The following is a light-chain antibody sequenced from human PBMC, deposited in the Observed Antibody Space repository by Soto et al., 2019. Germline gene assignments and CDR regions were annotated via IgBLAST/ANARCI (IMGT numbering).Light chain of an antibody. V-gene: IGKV3-15*01. CDR1: LSVSNR. CDR3: QQYYNWPVT. Sequence: EILMTQSQATLSVSPGETVTFSCRASLSVSNRLAWYQHKPGQAPRLLISGASNGATGIPPKFSGSGSGTEFTLTVDSLQSDDIAVYYCQQYYNWPVTFGGGTKVHIK. CDR2: GAS. J-gene: IGKJ4*01.